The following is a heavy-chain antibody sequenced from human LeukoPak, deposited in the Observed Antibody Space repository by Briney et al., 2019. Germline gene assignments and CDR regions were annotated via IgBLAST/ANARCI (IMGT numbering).Heavy chain of an antibody. J-gene: IGHJ5*02. CDR3: ARGYSSSWDNWFDP. D-gene: IGHD6-13*01. CDR2: IKQDGSEK. V-gene: IGHV3-7*01. CDR1: GFTFSSYW. Sequence: GGSLRLSCAASGFTFSSYWMSWVRQAPGKGLEWVAYIKQDGSEKYYVDSVKGRFTISRDNAKNSLYLQMNSLRAEDTAVYYCARGYSSSWDNWFDPWGQGTLVTVSS.